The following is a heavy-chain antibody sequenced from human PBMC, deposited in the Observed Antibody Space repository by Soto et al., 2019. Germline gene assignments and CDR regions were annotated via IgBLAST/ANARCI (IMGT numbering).Heavy chain of an antibody. V-gene: IGHV1-18*01. CDR1: GYTFTNYG. CDR3: ARCYCSVGSCYSCWHFDL. Sequence: QVQLVQSGSEVKKPGASVKVSCKASGYTFTNYGMSWVRQAPGQGLEWMGWISAYNGNTNHAQNFQGRVTLTTDTSTNPASMELRSLRSDDPAVYYCARCYCSVGSCYSCWHFDLWGRGALVTVSS. J-gene: IGHJ2*01. CDR2: ISAYNGNT. D-gene: IGHD2-15*01.